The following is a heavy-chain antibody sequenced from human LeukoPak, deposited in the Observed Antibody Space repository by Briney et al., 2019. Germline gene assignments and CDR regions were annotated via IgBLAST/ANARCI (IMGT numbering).Heavy chain of an antibody. CDR1: GFIFSNAW. J-gene: IGHJ4*02. D-gene: IGHD2-15*01. V-gene: IGHV3-15*01. CDR3: TTYCSGASCFFFDH. CDR2: IKSKTEGGTT. Sequence: PGGSLRLSCAASGFIFSNAWMSWVRQAPGKGLEWVGRIKSKTEGGTTDYAAPVKGRFTVSRDDSKNTLYLQMNSLKTEDTAVYYCTTYCSGASCFFFDHWGQGTLVTVSS.